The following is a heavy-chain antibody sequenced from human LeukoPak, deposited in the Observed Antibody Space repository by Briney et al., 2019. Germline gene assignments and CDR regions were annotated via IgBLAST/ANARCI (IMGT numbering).Heavy chain of an antibody. V-gene: IGHV1-2*02. CDR2: INPHSGGT. J-gene: IGHJ4*02. CDR3: ARDPRGSYWGGFDY. Sequence: GASVKVSCKASGYTFTGDYMHRVRQAPGQGLEWMGWINPHSGGTNYAQKFQGRVTMTRDTSISTAYMDLSGLRSDDTAVYYSARDPRGSYWGGFDYWGQGTLVTVSS. D-gene: IGHD1-26*01. CDR1: GYTFTGDY.